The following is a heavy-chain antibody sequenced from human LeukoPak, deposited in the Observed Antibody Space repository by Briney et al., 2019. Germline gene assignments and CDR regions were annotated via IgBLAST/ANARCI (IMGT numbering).Heavy chain of an antibody. D-gene: IGHD6-13*01. J-gene: IGHJ4*02. Sequence: AETLSLTCTLPGGSISSRRYYWAWIRQPPGKGLEGIVTFYYSGTTYYNPSLKGRVTISVDTSKNQFSLKLSSVTAADTAVYYCARSGPGYSSSPFDSWGQGTLVTVSS. V-gene: IGHV4-39*01. CDR2: FYYSGTT. CDR3: ARSGPGYSSSPFDS. CDR1: GGSISSRRYY.